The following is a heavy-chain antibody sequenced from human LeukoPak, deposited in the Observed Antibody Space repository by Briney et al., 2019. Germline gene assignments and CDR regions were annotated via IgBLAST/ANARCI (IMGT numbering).Heavy chain of an antibody. V-gene: IGHV3-21*01. D-gene: IGHD3-10*01. J-gene: IGHJ6*03. CDR1: GFTFSSYS. Sequence: PGGSLRLSCAASGFTFSSYSMNWVRHAPGKGLEWVSSISCSSSYIYYADSVKGRFTISRDNAKNSLYLQMNSLRAEDTAVYYCARDQVSRYYYGSGSYYDLIDYYMDVWGKGTTVTISS. CDR3: ARDQVSRYYYGSGSYYDLIDYYMDV. CDR2: ISCSSSYI.